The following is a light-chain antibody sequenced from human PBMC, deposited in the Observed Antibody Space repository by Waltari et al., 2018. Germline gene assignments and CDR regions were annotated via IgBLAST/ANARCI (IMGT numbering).Light chain of an antibody. V-gene: IGLV2-8*01. J-gene: IGLJ3*02. CDR3: SSYAGSNKLGV. CDR2: EVT. Sequence: QSALTQPPSASGSPGQSVTISCTGTTSDVGGYNYVSWYQQHPGKAPKLVIYEVTRRPSAAPDRFSGSKSGNTAPLTVSGLQAEDEANYYCSSYAGSNKLGVFGGGTKLTVL. CDR1: TSDVGGYNY.